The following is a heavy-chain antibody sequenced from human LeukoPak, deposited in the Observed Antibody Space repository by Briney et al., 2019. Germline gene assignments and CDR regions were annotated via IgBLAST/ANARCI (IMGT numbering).Heavy chain of an antibody. CDR3: ARRTVWAAAGTGGIN. D-gene: IGHD6-13*01. CDR1: GGSFSGYY. V-gene: IGHV4-34*01. J-gene: IGHJ4*02. CDR2: VNHSGST. Sequence: PSETLSLTCAVYGGSFSGYYWSWIRQPPGKGLEWIGEVNHSGSTNYNPSLKSRVTISVDTSKNQFALKLSSVTAADTAVYYCARRTVWAAAGTGGINWGQGTLVTVSS.